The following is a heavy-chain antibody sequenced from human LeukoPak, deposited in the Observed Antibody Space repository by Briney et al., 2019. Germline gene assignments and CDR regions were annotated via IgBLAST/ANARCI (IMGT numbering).Heavy chain of an antibody. CDR1: GYTFTSYA. Sequence: ASVKVSCKASGYTFTSYAMNWVRQAPGQGLEWMGWINTNTGNPTYAQGFTGRFVFSLDTSVSTAYLQISSLKAEDTAVYYCARDFSTQSSGWYYRLYYYYYYMDVWGKGTTVTVSS. CDR2: INTNTGNP. J-gene: IGHJ6*03. CDR3: ARDFSTQSSGWYYRLYYYYYYMDV. D-gene: IGHD6-19*01. V-gene: IGHV7-4-1*02.